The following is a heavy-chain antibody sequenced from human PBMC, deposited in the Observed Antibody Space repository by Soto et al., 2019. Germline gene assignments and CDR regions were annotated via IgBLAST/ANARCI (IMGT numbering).Heavy chain of an antibody. CDR1: GFTFSSYE. CDR3: ARQTAADPSFEY. CDR2: ISTGGVTI. Sequence: EVQLVESGGGLVQPGGSLRLSCAASGFTFSSYEMNWVRQAPGKGLEWVSYISTGGVTIYYADSVKGRFTISRDNAKNSLFLQMNSLRAEDTAAYYCARQTAADPSFEYWGQGTRVTVSS. J-gene: IGHJ4*02. D-gene: IGHD6-25*01. V-gene: IGHV3-48*03.